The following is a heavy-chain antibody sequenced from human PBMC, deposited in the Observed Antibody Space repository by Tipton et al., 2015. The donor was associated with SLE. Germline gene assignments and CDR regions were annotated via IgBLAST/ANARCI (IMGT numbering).Heavy chain of an antibody. CDR3: AKDMGTTGEVDWYFGL. CDR2: ISWNGGSI. CDR1: GFIFRSHA. V-gene: IGHV3-9*01. Sequence: SLRLSCAASGFIFRSHAMHWVRQAPGKGLEWVSGISWNGGSIGYADSVKGRFTISRDNAKNSVYLQMNSLRAEDTALYYCAKDMGTTGEVDWYFGLWGRGTLVTVSS. D-gene: IGHD7-27*01. J-gene: IGHJ2*01.